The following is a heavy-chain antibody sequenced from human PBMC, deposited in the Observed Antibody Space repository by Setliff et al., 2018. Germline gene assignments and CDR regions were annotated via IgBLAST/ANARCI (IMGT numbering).Heavy chain of an antibody. D-gene: IGHD3-22*01. CDR3: ARDSEDGSWGYYDSSGSGFDY. V-gene: IGHV1-69*10. CDR2: IIPILGIA. Sequence: SVKVSCKASGGTFSSYAISWVRQAPGQGLEWMGGIIPILGIANYAQKFQGRVTITADKSTSTAYMELSSLRSEDTAVYYCARDSEDGSWGYYDSSGSGFDYWGQGTLVTVSS. CDR1: GGTFSSYA. J-gene: IGHJ4*02.